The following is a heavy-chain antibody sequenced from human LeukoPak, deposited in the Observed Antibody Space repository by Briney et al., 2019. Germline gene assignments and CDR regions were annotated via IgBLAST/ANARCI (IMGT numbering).Heavy chain of an antibody. D-gene: IGHD5-12*01. CDR2: IYHSGST. J-gene: IGHJ4*02. CDR3: ARAGRRGGYDIDY. V-gene: IGHV4-30-2*01. Sequence: KTSQTLCLTCAVSGGSISSGGYSWSWIRQPPGKGLEWIGYIYHSGSTYYNPSLKSRVTISVDRSKNQFSLKLSSVTAADTAVYYSARAGRRGGYDIDYWGQGTLVTVYS. CDR1: GGSISSGGYS.